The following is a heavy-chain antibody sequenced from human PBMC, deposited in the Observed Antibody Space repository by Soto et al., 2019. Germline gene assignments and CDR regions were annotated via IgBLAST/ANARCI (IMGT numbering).Heavy chain of an antibody. V-gene: IGHV4-59*01. CDR1: GGSISSYY. CDR2: IYYSGST. Sequence: PSETLSLTCTVSGGSISSYYLSWIRQPPGKGLERIGYIYYSGSTNYNPSLKSRVTISVDTSKNQFSLKLSSVTAADTAVYYCARSYSSYASNWSHPCGQAILVTVSS. J-gene: IGHJ5*02. D-gene: IGHD6-6*01. CDR3: ARSYSSYASNWSHP.